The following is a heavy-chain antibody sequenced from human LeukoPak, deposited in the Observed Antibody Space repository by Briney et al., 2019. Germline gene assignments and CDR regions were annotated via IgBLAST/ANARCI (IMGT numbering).Heavy chain of an antibody. D-gene: IGHD5-24*01. CDR1: GYTFTGYY. V-gene: IGHV1-46*01. J-gene: IGHJ4*02. CDR3: AIHRDGYPGLLDY. Sequence: ASVKVSCKASGYTFTGYYMHWVRQAPGQGLEWMGWINPSGGSTSYAQKFQGRVTMTRDTSTSTVYMELSSLRSEDTAVYYCAIHRDGYPGLLDYWGQGTLVTVSS. CDR2: INPSGGST.